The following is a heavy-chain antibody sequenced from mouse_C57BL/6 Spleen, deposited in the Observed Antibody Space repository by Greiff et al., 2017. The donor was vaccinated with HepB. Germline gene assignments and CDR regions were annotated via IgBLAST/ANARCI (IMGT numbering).Heavy chain of an antibody. V-gene: IGHV3-6*01. J-gene: IGHJ4*01. D-gene: IGHD1-1*01. CDR3: ARVGSTTVVANAMDY. CDR1: GYSITSGYY. Sequence: ESGPGLVKPSQSLSLTCSVTGYSITSGYYWNWIRQFPGNKLEWMGYISYDGSNNYNPSLKNRISITRDTSKNQFFLKLNSVTTEDTATYYCARVGSTTVVANAMDYWGQGTSVTVSS. CDR2: ISYDGSN.